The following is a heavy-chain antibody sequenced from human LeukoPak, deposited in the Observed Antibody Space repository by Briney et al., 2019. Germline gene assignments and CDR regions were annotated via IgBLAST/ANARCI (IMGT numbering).Heavy chain of an antibody. CDR3: ARHSSSWLLDY. D-gene: IGHD6-13*01. Sequence: SETLSLXCTVSGGSSSSYYWSWIRQPPGKGLESIGYIYYSGSTNYNPSLKSRVTISVDTSKNQFSLKLSSVTAADTAVYYCARHSSSWLLDYWGQGTLVTVSS. J-gene: IGHJ4*02. CDR2: IYYSGST. CDR1: GGSSSSYY. V-gene: IGHV4-59*01.